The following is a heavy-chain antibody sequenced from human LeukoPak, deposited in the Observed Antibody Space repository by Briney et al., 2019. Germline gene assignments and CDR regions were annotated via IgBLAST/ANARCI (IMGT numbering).Heavy chain of an antibody. Sequence: GGSLRLSCAASGFTFSSYAMHWVRQAPGKGLEWVAVISYDGSNKYYADSVKGRFTISRDNSKNTLYLQMNSLRAEDTAVYYCARDLSPPGWFDPWGQGTLVTVSS. V-gene: IGHV3-30-3*01. CDR2: ISYDGSNK. CDR3: ARDLSPPGWFDP. J-gene: IGHJ5*02. CDR1: GFTFSSYA.